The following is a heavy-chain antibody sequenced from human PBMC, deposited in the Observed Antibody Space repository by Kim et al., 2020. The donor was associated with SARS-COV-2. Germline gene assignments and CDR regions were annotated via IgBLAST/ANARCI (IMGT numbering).Heavy chain of an antibody. V-gene: IGHV4-30-2*05. D-gene: IGHD6-13*01. CDR3: AREAPAWQQLENWFDP. Sequence: SLKSRVTISVDTSKNQFSLKLSSVTAADTAVYYCAREAPAWQQLENWFDPWGQGTLVTVSS. J-gene: IGHJ5*02.